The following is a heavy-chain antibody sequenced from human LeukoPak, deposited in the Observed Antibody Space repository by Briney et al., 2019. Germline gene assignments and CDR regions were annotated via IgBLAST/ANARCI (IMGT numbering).Heavy chain of an antibody. CDR2: ISAYNGNT. Sequence: ASVKVTCKASGYTFTSYGISWVRQAPGQGLEWMGWISAYNGNTNYAQKLQGRVTMTTDTSTSTAYMELRSLRSDDTAVYYCARGSPMVRGAHPYYYYYYMDVWGKGTTVTVSS. J-gene: IGHJ6*03. CDR1: GYTFTSYG. CDR3: ARGSPMVRGAHPYYYYYYMDV. D-gene: IGHD3-10*01. V-gene: IGHV1-18*01.